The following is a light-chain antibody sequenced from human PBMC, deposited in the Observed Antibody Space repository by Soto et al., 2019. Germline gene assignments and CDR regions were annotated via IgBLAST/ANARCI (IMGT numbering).Light chain of an antibody. Sequence: EIVFTQSPATLSLSPGERATLSCRASQSVSSNFLAWYQHKPGQAPRLLIYDSSSRATGIPDRFSGSGSGTEFTLSIIRLEPEDFAVYYCQQYDIYTWTFGQGTKVDIK. J-gene: IGKJ1*01. CDR3: QQYDIYTWT. CDR2: DSS. V-gene: IGKV3-20*01. CDR1: QSVSSNF.